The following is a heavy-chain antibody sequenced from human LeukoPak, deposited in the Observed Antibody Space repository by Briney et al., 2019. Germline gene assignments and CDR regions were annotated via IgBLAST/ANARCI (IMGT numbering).Heavy chain of an antibody. CDR2: TIPIFGAK. CDR1: GGTFSTFG. V-gene: IGHV1-69*06. D-gene: IGHD7-27*01. CDR3: ASYSNWGDFDS. J-gene: IGHJ4*02. Sequence: SVKVSCKASGGTFSTFGITWVRQAPGQGLEWMGGTIPIFGAKHYAQKFRGRVTFTADNSTTTTFMELSSLRSEDTALYFCASYSNWGDFDSWGQGTLVTVSS.